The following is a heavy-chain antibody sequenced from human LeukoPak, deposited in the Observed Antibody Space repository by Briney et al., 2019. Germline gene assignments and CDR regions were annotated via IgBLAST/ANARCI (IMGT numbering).Heavy chain of an antibody. CDR1: GFTVSSNY. CDR2: YSGGST. J-gene: IGHJ5*02. D-gene: IGHD3-10*01. CDR3: ARDRGPGWFYP. V-gene: IGHV3-53*05. Sequence: GGSLRLSCAASGFTVSSNYMSWVRQAPGKGLEWVSVYSGGSTYYADSVKGRFTISRDNSKNTLYLQMNSLRPEDTAIYYCARDRGPGWFYPWGQGTLVTVSS.